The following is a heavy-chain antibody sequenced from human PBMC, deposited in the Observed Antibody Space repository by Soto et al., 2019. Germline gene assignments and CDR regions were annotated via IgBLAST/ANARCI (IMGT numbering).Heavy chain of an antibody. D-gene: IGHD4-17*01. CDR3: ARAKASVTTHAVYFDY. CDR1: GGTFSSYA. Sequence: QVQLAQSGAEVKKPGSSVKVSCKASGGTFSSYAISWVRQAPGQGLEWMGGIIPIFGTANYAQKFQGRVTITADESTSTGYMELSSLRSEDTAVYYCARAKASVTTHAVYFDYWGQGTLVTVSS. J-gene: IGHJ4*02. CDR2: IIPIFGTA. V-gene: IGHV1-69*01.